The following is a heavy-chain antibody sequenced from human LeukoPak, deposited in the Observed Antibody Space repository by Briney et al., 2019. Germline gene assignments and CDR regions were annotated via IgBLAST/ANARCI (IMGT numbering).Heavy chain of an antibody. J-gene: IGHJ5*02. CDR2: INPSGGST. CDR1: GDTVTSYY. CDR3: ARDNVHDYGDYGWFDP. D-gene: IGHD4-17*01. Sequence: ASVKVSCKASGDTVTSYYMHWVRQAPGQGLEWMGIINPSGGSTSYAQKCQGRVTMTRDTSTSTVYMELSSLRSEDTAVYYCARDNVHDYGDYGWFDPWGQGTMVTVSS. V-gene: IGHV1-46*01.